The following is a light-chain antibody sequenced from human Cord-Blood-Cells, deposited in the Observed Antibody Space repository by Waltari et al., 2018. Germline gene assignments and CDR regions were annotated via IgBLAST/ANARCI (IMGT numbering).Light chain of an antibody. CDR1: QGISNS. Sequence: DIQMTQSPSPLSASVGDRVTITCRASQGISNSLAWYQQKPGKAPKLLLYAASSLESGVPSRFSGSGSGTDYTLTISSLQPEDFATYYCQQYYSTPTFGQGTKVEIK. J-gene: IGKJ1*01. CDR3: QQYYSTPT. V-gene: IGKV1-NL1*01. CDR2: AAS.